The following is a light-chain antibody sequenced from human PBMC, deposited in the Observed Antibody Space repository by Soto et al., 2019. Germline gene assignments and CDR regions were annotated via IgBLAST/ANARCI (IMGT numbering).Light chain of an antibody. Sequence: QSALTQPASVSGSPGQSITISCTGTSSDVGAYNYVSWYQHHPGKAPKLMIYEVSNRPSGVSNRFSGSKSGNTASLTISGLQAEDEADYYCSSYTSSSILVVFGGGTKLTVL. CDR2: EVS. J-gene: IGLJ2*01. CDR3: SSYTSSSILVV. CDR1: SSDVGAYNY. V-gene: IGLV2-14*01.